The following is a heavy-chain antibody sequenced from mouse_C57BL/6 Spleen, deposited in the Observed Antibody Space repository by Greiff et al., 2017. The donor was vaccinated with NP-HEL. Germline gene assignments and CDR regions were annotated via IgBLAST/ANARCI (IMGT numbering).Heavy chain of an antibody. CDR1: GYAFSSSW. J-gene: IGHJ3*01. CDR2: IYPGDGDT. V-gene: IGHV1-82*01. CDR3: ARDYEGFAY. Sequence: VQLQQSGPELVKPGASVKISCKASGYAFSSSWMNWVKQRPGKGLEWIGRIYPGDGDTNYNGKFKGKATLTADKSSSTAYMQLSSLTSEDSAVYFCARDYEGFAYWGQGTLVTVSA. D-gene: IGHD1-1*01.